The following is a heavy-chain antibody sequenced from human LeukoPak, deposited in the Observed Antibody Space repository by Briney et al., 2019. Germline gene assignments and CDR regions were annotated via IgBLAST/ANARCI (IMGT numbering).Heavy chain of an antibody. CDR1: GFTFSSYE. J-gene: IGHJ4*02. V-gene: IGHV3-48*03. Sequence: GGSLRLSCAASGFTFSSYEMNWVRQAPGKGLEWVSYISSSGSTIYYADSVKSRFTISRDNAKNSLYLQMNSLRAEDTAVYYCARVPMVRGGPVDYWGQGTLVTVSS. D-gene: IGHD3-10*01. CDR2: ISSSGSTI. CDR3: ARVPMVRGGPVDY.